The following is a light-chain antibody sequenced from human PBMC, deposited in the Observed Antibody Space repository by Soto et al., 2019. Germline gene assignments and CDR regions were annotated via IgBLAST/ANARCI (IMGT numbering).Light chain of an antibody. CDR3: QQYGSSPYT. CDR2: GAS. J-gene: IGKJ2*01. V-gene: IGKV3-20*01. Sequence: EIVSTQSPGTLSLSPGERASLSCRASQNVASSYLAWYQRTPGQPPRLLIYGASRRATGIPDRFSGSGSGTDFSLTISRLETDDFAVYFCQQYGSSPYTFGQGTKLEIK. CDR1: QNVASSY.